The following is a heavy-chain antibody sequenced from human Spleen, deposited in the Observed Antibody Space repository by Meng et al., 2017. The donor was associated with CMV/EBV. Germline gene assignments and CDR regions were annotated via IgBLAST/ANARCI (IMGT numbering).Heavy chain of an antibody. CDR2: VDLQDGET. V-gene: IGHV1-24*01. D-gene: IGHD2-21*02. Sequence: ASVKVSCKVFGHTLIELPMHWVRQAPGKGLEWLGGVDLQDGETVYAQKFQGRVTMTEDTSTDTAYMEMSSLESEDTAIYYCATDAERTVTATALDYWGQGTLVTVSS. CDR3: ATDAERTVTATALDY. CDR1: GHTLIELP. J-gene: IGHJ4*02.